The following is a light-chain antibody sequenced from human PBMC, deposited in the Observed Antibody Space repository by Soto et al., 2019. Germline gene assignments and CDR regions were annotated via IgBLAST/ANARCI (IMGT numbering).Light chain of an antibody. CDR2: GAS. J-gene: IGKJ1*01. CDR1: QSISSNY. CDR3: QHYGSSPTT. V-gene: IGKV3-20*01. Sequence: EIVLTQSPGTLSLSPGERATLSCRASQSISSNYIAWYQQKPGRAPRLLIYGASSRASGIPDSFSGSGSVTDFTLTISRLEPEDFAVYYCQHYGSSPTTFGQGTKVKSN.